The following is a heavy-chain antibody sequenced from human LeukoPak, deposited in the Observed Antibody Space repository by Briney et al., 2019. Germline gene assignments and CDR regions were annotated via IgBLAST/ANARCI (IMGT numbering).Heavy chain of an antibody. CDR3: ARGGYIGATIGENYYMDV. CDR1: GGTFSSYA. Sequence: SVKVSCKASGGTFSSYAISWVRQAPGQGLEWMGGIIPIFGTANYAQKFQGRVTITTDESTSTAYMELSSLRSEDTAVYYCARGGYIGATIGENYYMDVWGKGPRSPSP. CDR2: IIPIFGTA. D-gene: IGHD5-12*01. V-gene: IGHV1-69*05. J-gene: IGHJ6*03.